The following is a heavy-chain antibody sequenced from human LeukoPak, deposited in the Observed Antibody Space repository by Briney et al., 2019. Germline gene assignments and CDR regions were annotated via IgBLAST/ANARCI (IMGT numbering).Heavy chain of an antibody. D-gene: IGHD2-21*02. CDR2: IYPGDSDT. V-gene: IGHV5-51*01. Sequence: GESLKISCKGSGYSFTSYWIGWVRQMPGKGLEWMGIIYPGDSDTRYSPSFQGQVTISADKSIRTAYLQWSSLKASDTAMYYCARSYCGGDCSLYYFDYWGQGTLVTVSS. CDR3: ARSYCGGDCSLYYFDY. CDR1: GYSFTSYW. J-gene: IGHJ4*02.